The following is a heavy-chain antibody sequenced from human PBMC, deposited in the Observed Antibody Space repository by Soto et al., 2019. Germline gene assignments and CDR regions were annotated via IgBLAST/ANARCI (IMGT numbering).Heavy chain of an antibody. J-gene: IGHJ4*02. Sequence: QVQLVQSGAEVKRPGSSVKVSCKASGDTFSFYSINWVRQAPGLGLEWMGRVNPILSMSNYAQRFQGRVTIHADKSTSAAYMVLTGLRSEDTAMYFCATSYGSGYRAFDYWGQGALVTVSS. CDR2: VNPILSMS. CDR1: GDTFSFYS. V-gene: IGHV1-69*04. CDR3: ATSYGSGYRAFDY. D-gene: IGHD3-10*01.